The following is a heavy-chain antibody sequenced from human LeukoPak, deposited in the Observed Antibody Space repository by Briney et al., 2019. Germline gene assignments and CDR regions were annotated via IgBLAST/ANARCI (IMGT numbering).Heavy chain of an antibody. CDR3: ARDLLPGRIQLWLGLSY. D-gene: IGHD5-18*01. CDR1: GYTFTSYD. J-gene: IGHJ4*02. V-gene: IGHV1-18*01. Sequence: ASVKVSCKASGYTFTSYDINWVRQATGQGLEWMGWISAYNGNTNYAQKLQGRVTMTTDTSTSTAYMELRSLRSDDTAVYYCARDLLPGRIQLWLGLSYWGQGTLVTVSS. CDR2: ISAYNGNT.